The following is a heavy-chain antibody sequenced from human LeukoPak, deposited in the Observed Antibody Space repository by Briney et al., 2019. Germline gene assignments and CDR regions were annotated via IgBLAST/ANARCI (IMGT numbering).Heavy chain of an antibody. Sequence: KASETLSLTCTVSGDSTSSSTYYWDWIRQAPGKGLEWIGNIYDSGTTHYNPSLKSRVTMSGDTSKNQFSLKLNPVTAADTAIYYCARGWGILTGYYRYWGQGTLVTVSS. CDR2: IYDSGTT. CDR3: ARGWGILTGYYRY. V-gene: IGHV4-39*01. J-gene: IGHJ4*02. CDR1: GDSTSSSTYY. D-gene: IGHD3-9*01.